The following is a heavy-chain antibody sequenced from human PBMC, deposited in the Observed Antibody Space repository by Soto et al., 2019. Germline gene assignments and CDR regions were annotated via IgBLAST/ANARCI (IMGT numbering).Heavy chain of an antibody. V-gene: IGHV3-74*01. J-gene: IGHJ4*02. CDR2: INPDGSST. CDR3: ARVSFSSYQFDY. CDR1: GFTFSSYW. D-gene: IGHD2-2*01. Sequence: GGSLRLSCAASGFTFSSYWMHWVRQAPGKGLVWVSRINPDGSSTSYADSVKGLFTISRDNAKNTLYLQMNSLRAEDTAVYHCARVSFSSYQFDYWGQGTLVTVSS.